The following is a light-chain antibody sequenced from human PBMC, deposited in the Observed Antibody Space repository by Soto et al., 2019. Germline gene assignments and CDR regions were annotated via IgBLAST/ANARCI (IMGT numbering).Light chain of an antibody. CDR2: EVT. V-gene: IGLV2-14*01. CDR1: SSDVGVYNY. CDR3: SSYTTTATWV. Sequence: QSALTQPRSVSGSPGQSVTISCTGTSSDVGVYNYVSWYQHHPGNAPKLIIYEVTNRPSGVSTRFSGSQSDNTASLTISGLQTEDEAIYYCSSYTTTATWVFGGGTKLTVL. J-gene: IGLJ3*02.